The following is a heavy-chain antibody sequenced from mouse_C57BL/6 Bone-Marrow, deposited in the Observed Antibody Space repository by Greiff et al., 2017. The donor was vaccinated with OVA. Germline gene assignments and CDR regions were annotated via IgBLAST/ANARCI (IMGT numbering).Heavy chain of an antibody. V-gene: IGHV1-81*01. J-gene: IGHJ2*01. CDR1: GYTFTSYG. D-gene: IGHD2-10*02. Sequence: VQLKESGAELARPGASVKLSCKASGYTFTSYGISWVKQRTGQGLEWIGAIYPRSGNTYYNEKFKGKATLTADKSSSTAYMELRSLTSEDSAVYFCARLYGNYHYWGQGTTLTVSS. CDR3: ARLYGNYHY. CDR2: IYPRSGNT.